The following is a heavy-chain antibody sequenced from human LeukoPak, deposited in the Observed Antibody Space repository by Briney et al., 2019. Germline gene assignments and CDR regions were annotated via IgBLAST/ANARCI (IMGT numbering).Heavy chain of an antibody. Sequence: SETLSLTCTVSGGSISSYYWSWIRQPAGKGLEWIGRIYTSGSTNYNPSLKSRVTMSVDTSKNQFSLKLSSVTAADTAVYYCARDKYDSSGYGKYFQHWGQGTLVTVSS. CDR1: GGSISSYY. D-gene: IGHD3-22*01. V-gene: IGHV4-4*07. CDR2: IYTSGST. J-gene: IGHJ1*01. CDR3: ARDKYDSSGYGKYFQH.